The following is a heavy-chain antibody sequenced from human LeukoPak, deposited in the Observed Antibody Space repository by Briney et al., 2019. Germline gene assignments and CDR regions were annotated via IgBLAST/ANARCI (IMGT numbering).Heavy chain of an antibody. J-gene: IGHJ4*02. V-gene: IGHV3-7*01. CDR1: GFTFSNSW. D-gene: IGHD1-26*01. Sequence: GGSLRLSCAASGFTFSNSWMAWVRQAPGKGLQWVANINRDGSTKHYADSLKGRFTISRDNPKNSLYLQMNNLRADDTAVYYCMRDTEGSLDYWGQGILVTVAS. CDR3: MRDTEGSLDY. CDR2: INRDGSTK.